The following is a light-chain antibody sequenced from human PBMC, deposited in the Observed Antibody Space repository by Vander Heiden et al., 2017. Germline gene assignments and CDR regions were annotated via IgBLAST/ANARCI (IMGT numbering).Light chain of an antibody. J-gene: IGLJ3*02. Sequence: QSVLTQSPSASGTPGQRVIISRSGSSSNIGSVTVNWYQQLPGAAPKFLIYNDHKRPSGVPDQFSGSKSGTSASLAISGLQSEDEDDYYCAAWDVSLKAVVFGGGTKLTVL. V-gene: IGLV1-44*01. CDR1: SSNIGSVT. CDR2: NDH. CDR3: AAWDVSLKAVV.